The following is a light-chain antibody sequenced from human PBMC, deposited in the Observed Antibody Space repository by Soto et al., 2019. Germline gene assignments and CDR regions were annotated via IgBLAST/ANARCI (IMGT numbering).Light chain of an antibody. V-gene: IGKV3-15*01. J-gene: IGKJ4*01. CDR2: DAS. CDR1: QSARSS. CDR3: KKSSAFPLT. Sequence: EVVVTQSPATLSVSPGERATLSCRASQSARSSLGWYQQKPGQPPSIIIYDASIRATGIPDRFNGSGSGTELNLTISRLQSEDFATYFCKKSSAFPLTFGGGTKVDIK.